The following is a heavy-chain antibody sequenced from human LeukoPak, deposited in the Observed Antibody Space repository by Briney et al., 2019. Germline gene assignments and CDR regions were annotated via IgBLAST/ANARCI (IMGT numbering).Heavy chain of an antibody. J-gene: IGHJ4*02. CDR1: GGTFSSYA. D-gene: IGHD3-22*01. CDR3: RLYDSIGYYLDY. V-gene: IGHV1-69*01. Sequence: SVKVSCKASGGTFSSYAISWVRQAPGQGLEWMGGIIPIFGTANYAQKFQGRVTITADESTSTAYMELSSLRSEDTAVYYCRLYDSIGYYLDYWGQGTLVTVSS. CDR2: IIPIFGTA.